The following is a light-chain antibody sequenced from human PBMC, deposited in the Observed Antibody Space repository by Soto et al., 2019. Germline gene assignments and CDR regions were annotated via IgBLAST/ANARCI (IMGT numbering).Light chain of an antibody. V-gene: IGLV1-40*01. CDR3: QSCDRRRRGYY. Sequence: QSALTQPPSVTGAPGQRVTISCTGGSSNIGAGYDVHWYQQLPGTAPKLPIYGTSKRPSGVPARFSGSKPGAPDSLAITGLQAVGVAHYNCQSCDRRRRGYYFGTGSKVTVL. CDR1: SSNIGAGYD. J-gene: IGLJ1*01. CDR2: GTS.